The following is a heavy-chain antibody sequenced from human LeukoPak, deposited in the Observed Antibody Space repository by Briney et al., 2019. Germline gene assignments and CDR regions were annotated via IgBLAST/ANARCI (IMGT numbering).Heavy chain of an antibody. V-gene: IGHV1-2*02. J-gene: IGHJ4*02. CDR3: VREGNEVLTKNFDH. Sequence: APVKVSCKASGFTFTGHYIHWVRQAPGQGLEWIGYISPDSEFTSSPQKFQGRVTMTRDTSMSTAYMELSSLTSDDTAMYYCVREGNEVLTKNFDHWGQGALVTVSS. CDR2: ISPDSEFT. D-gene: IGHD4-23*01. CDR1: GFTFTGHY.